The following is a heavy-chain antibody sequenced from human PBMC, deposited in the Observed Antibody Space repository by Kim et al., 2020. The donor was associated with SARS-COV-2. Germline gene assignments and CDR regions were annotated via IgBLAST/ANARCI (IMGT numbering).Heavy chain of an antibody. Sequence: ASVKVSCKASGYTFSNYALNWVRQAPGQGPEWMGRINTDTGSPTYAQGLTGRFVLSLDTSVSTTYLQINSLKADDTAVYFCARDRSPDSSSLRFWGQGT. V-gene: IGHV7-4-1*02. J-gene: IGHJ4*02. CDR3: ARDRSPDSSSLRF. D-gene: IGHD6-13*01. CDR2: INTDTGSP. CDR1: GYTFSNYA.